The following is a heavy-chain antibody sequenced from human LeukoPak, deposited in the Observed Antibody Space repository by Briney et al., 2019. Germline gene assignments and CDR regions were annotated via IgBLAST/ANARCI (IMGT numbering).Heavy chain of an antibody. Sequence: GESLKISCQGSEYSYTNYWIGWVRQMPGKGLEWIGIIYPGDSDTKYSPSFQGQVTISPDKSISTAYLQWRSLKASDTAMYYCARHVDSYGESYYYMDVWGKGTTVTISS. CDR3: ARHVDSYGESYYYMDV. D-gene: IGHD5-18*01. CDR2: IYPGDSDT. CDR1: EYSYTNYW. J-gene: IGHJ6*03. V-gene: IGHV5-51*01.